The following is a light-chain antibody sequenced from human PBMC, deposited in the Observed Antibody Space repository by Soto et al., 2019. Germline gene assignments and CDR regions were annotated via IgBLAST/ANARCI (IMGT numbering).Light chain of an antibody. J-gene: IGKJ2*01. V-gene: IGKV1-39*01. CDR1: QSININ. CDR2: AAS. Sequence: DIQMTQSPSSLSASVGDRVTITCRASQSININLNWYQHKPGNAPKLLISAASRLQGGVPSRFSGSGSGTDFTLTITTLQSEDLATYYCQQSYTAPFTFGPGTNLEIK. CDR3: QQSYTAPFT.